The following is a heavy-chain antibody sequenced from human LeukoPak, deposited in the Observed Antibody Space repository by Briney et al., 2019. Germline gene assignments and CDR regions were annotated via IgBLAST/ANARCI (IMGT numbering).Heavy chain of an antibody. CDR3: ATSGYSYGY. J-gene: IGHJ4*02. D-gene: IGHD5-18*01. CDR1: GFTFSSNA. Sequence: GGSLRLSCAVSGFTFSSNAMHWVRQAPGKGLEWVSVISYNGGNQFYADSVKGRFTISRDNSKNTLYLQMNSLRAEDTAVYYCATSGYSYGYWGQGTLVTVSS. CDR2: ISYNGGNQ. V-gene: IGHV3-30*04.